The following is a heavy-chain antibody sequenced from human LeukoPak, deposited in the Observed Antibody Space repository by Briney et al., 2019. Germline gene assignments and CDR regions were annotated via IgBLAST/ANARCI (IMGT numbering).Heavy chain of an antibody. D-gene: IGHD3-3*01. Sequence: SSETLSLTCSVSGGSISDNNCYWGWIRQPPGKGLEWIGSIYYSGSTYYNPSLKSRVTISVDTSKNQFSLKLSSVTAADTAVYYCARLLNYDFWSGTSFDYWGQGTLVTVSS. V-gene: IGHV4-39*01. CDR3: ARLLNYDFWSGTSFDY. J-gene: IGHJ4*02. CDR1: GGSISDNNCY. CDR2: IYYSGST.